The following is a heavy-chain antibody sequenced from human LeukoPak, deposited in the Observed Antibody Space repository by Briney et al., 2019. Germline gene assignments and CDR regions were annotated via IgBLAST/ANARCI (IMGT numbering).Heavy chain of an antibody. V-gene: IGHV3-48*03. CDR1: GFTFRSYE. D-gene: IGHD3-3*01. CDR3: ARDDFWSGNFDY. Sequence: GGSLRLSCAASGFTFRSYEMNWVRQAPGKGLEWVSYIGPSGDTIYYADSVKGRFTISRDNAKNSLYLQMNSLRAEDTAVYYCARDDFWSGNFDYWGQGTLVTVSS. CDR2: IGPSGDTI. J-gene: IGHJ4*02.